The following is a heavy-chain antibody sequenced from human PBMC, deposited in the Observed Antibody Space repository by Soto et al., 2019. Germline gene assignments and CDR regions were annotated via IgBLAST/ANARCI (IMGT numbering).Heavy chain of an antibody. CDR3: AKVGHGYSYANSNWYFDL. CDR2: ISWSSGSI. D-gene: IGHD5-18*01. V-gene: IGHV3-9*01. CDR1: GFTFDDYA. J-gene: IGHJ2*01. Sequence: EVQLVESGGGLVQSGRSLRLSCAASGFTFDDYAMHWVRQAPGKGLEWVSGISWSSGSINYADSVKGRFTISRDNARDSLYLQMNSLSAEDTALYYCAKVGHGYSYANSNWYFDLWGRGTLVTVSS.